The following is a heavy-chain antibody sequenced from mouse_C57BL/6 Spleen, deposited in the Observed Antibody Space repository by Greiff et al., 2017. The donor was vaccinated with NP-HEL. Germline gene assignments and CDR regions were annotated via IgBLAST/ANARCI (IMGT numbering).Heavy chain of an antibody. V-gene: IGHV1-69*01. Sequence: QVQLQQPGAELVMPGASVKLSCKASGYTFTSYWMHWVKQRPGQGLEWIGEIDPSDSYTNYNQKFKGKSTLTVDKSSSTAYMQLSSLTSEDSAVYYCAREGGSPQGFDVWGTGTTVTVSS. J-gene: IGHJ1*03. CDR3: AREGGSPQGFDV. CDR1: GYTFTSYW. CDR2: IDPSDSYT.